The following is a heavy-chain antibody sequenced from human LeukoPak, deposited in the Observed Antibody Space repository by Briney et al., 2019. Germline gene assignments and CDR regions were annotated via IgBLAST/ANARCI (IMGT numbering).Heavy chain of an antibody. CDR3: ARVAVAGPTGWFDS. V-gene: IGHV3-21*01. Sequence: NSGGSLRLSCAASGFALRSYTVTWVRQAPGKGLEWVSSISSTSAYIYYAESVKGRFSISRDNVDNVVHLQMSSLRNEDTAFYYCARVAVAGPTGWFDSWGQGTLVTVPS. J-gene: IGHJ5*01. CDR2: ISSTSAYI. D-gene: IGHD6-19*01. CDR1: GFALRSYT.